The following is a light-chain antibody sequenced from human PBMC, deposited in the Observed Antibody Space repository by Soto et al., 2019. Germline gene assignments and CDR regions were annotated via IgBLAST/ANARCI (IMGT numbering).Light chain of an antibody. CDR1: QSISSY. V-gene: IGKV1-39*01. Sequence: DIQMTQTPYSLSASVVDRVTTTCRASQSISSYLNWYQQKPGKAPKLLIYAASSLQSGVPSRFSGSGSGTDFTLTISSLQPEDFATYYCQQSYSTPLRITFGQGTRLEIK. CDR2: AAS. CDR3: QQSYSTPLRIT. J-gene: IGKJ5*01.